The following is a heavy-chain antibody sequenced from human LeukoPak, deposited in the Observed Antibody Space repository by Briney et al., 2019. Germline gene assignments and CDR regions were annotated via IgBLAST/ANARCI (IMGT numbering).Heavy chain of an antibody. V-gene: IGHV3-23*01. CDR2: ISGSGGST. Sequence: GGSLRLSCAASQFIFSTYAMSWVRQPPGKGLEWVSAISGSGGSTYYADSVKGRFTISRDNSKNTLYLQMNSLRAEDTAVYYCANEKTLTIFGPAYWGQGTLVTVSS. J-gene: IGHJ4*02. CDR3: ANEKTLTIFGPAY. D-gene: IGHD3-3*01. CDR1: QFIFSTYA.